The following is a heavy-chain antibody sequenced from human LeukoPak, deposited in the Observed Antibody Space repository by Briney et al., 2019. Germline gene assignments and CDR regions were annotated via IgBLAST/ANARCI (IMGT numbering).Heavy chain of an antibody. CDR2: IYHSGST. CDR3: ARRVAAAGRDFDY. D-gene: IGHD6-13*01. Sequence: SETLSLTCAVSGGSISSGGYSWSWIRQPPGKGLEWIGYIYHSGSTYYNPSLKSRVTISVDRSKDQFSLKLSSVTAADTAVYYCARRVAAAGRDFDYWGQGTLVTVSS. CDR1: GGSISSGGYS. J-gene: IGHJ4*02. V-gene: IGHV4-30-2*01.